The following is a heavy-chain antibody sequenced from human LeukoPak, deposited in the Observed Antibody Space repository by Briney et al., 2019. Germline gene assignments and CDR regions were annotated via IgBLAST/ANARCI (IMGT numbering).Heavy chain of an antibody. CDR3: ASIRTSYYYDSSGYSYYFDY. CDR1: GGSISSSSYY. D-gene: IGHD3-22*01. V-gene: IGHV4-39*01. J-gene: IGHJ4*02. Sequence: ETLSLTCTVSGGSISSSSYYWGWIRQPPGKGLEWIGSIYYSGSTYYNPSLKSRVTISVDTSKNQFSLKLSSVTAADTAVYYCASIRTSYYYDSSGYSYYFDYWGQGTLVTVSS. CDR2: IYYSGST.